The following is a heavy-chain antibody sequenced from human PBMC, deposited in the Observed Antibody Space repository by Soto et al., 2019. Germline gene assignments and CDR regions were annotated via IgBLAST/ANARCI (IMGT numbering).Heavy chain of an antibody. CDR1: GGSFSGYY. J-gene: IGHJ6*02. Sequence: SETLSLTCAVYGGSFSGYYWSWIRQPPGKGLEWIGEINHSGSTNYNPSLKSRVTISVDTSKNPFSLKLSPVTAADTAVDYCARGQRQGWFTNPAFYHGMDVWGQGTTVTVSS. CDR2: INHSGST. V-gene: IGHV4-34*01. CDR3: ARGQRQGWFTNPAFYHGMDV. D-gene: IGHD2-15*01.